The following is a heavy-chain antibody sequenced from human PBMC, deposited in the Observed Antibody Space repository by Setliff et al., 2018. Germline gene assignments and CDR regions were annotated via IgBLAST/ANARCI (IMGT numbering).Heavy chain of an antibody. CDR2: IGHTGSI. CDR1: GYSISSGYI. D-gene: IGHD2-21*02. J-gene: IGHJ4*02. V-gene: IGHV4-38-2*02. CDR3: ARDLGHGGDSDY. Sequence: PSEPLSLPCTVSGYSISSGYIWGWIRQPPGKGLEWVGNIGHTGSINYNPSLKSRLTISRATSKNQLSLKLNSVTATATAVYYCARDLGHGGDSDYWGQGIQVTVSS.